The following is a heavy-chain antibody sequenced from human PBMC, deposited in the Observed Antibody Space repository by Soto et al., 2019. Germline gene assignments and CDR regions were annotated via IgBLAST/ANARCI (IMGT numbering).Heavy chain of an antibody. J-gene: IGHJ4*02. CDR2: ISWNSGSI. Sequence: GGSLRLSCAASGFTFDDYAMHWVRQAPGKGLEWVSGISWNSGSIGYADSVKGRFTTSRDNAKNSLYLQMNSLRAEDTALYYCAKDKAFGGVDHSRFDYWGQGTLVTVSS. V-gene: IGHV3-9*01. CDR1: GFTFDDYA. D-gene: IGHD3-16*01. CDR3: AKDKAFGGVDHSRFDY.